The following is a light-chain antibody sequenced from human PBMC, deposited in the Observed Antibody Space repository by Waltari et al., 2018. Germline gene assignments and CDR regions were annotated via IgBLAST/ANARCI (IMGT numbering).Light chain of an antibody. J-gene: IGKJ5*01. Sequence: EIVLTQSPATLSLSPGERATLSCRASESIGRYLAWYQQKPGQAPRLLTYDASNRATGNPVRFTGSGSGTDFTLAISSLETDDFALYYCQHRSNWPAFGQGTRLEIK. CDR2: DAS. V-gene: IGKV3-11*01. CDR1: ESIGRY. CDR3: QHRSNWPA.